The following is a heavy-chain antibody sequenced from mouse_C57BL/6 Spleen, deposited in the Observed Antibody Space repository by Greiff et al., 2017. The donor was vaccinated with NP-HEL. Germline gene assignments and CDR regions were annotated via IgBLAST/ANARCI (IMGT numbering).Heavy chain of an antibody. J-gene: IGHJ2*01. D-gene: IGHD2-12*01. V-gene: IGHV1-61*01. CDR2: IYPSGSKT. CDR3: ARDDFYSPYAFDY. Sequence: QVQLQQSGAELVRPGYSVKLSCKASGYTFTSYWMDWVKQRPGQGLEWIGNIYPSGSKTHYNQKFKDKATLTVDKSSSTAYIQLSSLTSEDSAVYYCARDDFYSPYAFDYWGQGTTLTVSS. CDR1: GYTFTSYW.